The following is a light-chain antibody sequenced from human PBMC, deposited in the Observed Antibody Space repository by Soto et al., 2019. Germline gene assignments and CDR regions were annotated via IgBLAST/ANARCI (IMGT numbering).Light chain of an antibody. V-gene: IGKV3-15*01. CDR1: QSVSSN. CDR2: GAS. Sequence: EIVMTQSPATLAVSPGERAALSCRASQSVSSNFAWYQQKPGQAPRLLIYGASSRATGTPARFSGSGSGTEFTLTNRSLQSEDLAVYYCQQYNNWPYTFGRGTKLEMK. CDR3: QQYNNWPYT. J-gene: IGKJ2*01.